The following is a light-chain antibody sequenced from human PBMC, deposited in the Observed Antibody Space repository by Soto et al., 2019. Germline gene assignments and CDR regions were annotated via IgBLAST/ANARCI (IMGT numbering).Light chain of an antibody. CDR1: QSLVYSDGNTY. CDR2: KVS. Sequence: DVVMTQSPLSLPVTLGQPASISCRSSQSLVYSDGNTYLTWFQQRPGQSPRRIIYKVSNRDSGVPDRFSGSGLGSDFTLTISRVEAEDVGVYYCMQGTHWPPTFGGGTKVEIK. CDR3: MQGTHWPPT. V-gene: IGKV2-30*01. J-gene: IGKJ4*01.